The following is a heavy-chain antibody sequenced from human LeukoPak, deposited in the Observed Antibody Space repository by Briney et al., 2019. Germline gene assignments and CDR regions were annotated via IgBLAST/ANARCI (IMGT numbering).Heavy chain of an antibody. CDR3: ARDASAYY. D-gene: IGHD3-3*01. V-gene: IGHV3-7*01. J-gene: IGHJ4*02. Sequence: ETLSLTCAVSGGSISSSNCWCCVRQPPGKGLEWVATIKPDGSEKYYVDSVKGRFTISRDNAKRSLYLQMDSLRAEDTAVYYCARDASAYYWGQGTLVTVSS. CDR1: GGSISSSNC. CDR2: IKPDGSEK.